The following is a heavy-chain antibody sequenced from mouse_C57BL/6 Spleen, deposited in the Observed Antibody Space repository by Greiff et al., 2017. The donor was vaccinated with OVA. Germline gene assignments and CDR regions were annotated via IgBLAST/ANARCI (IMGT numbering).Heavy chain of an antibody. CDR2: IDPETGGT. CDR1: GYTFTDYE. CDR3: TREGWERYFDY. V-gene: IGHV1-15*01. J-gene: IGHJ2*01. D-gene: IGHD3-3*01. Sequence: VKVVESGAELVRPGASVTLSCKASGYTFTDYEMHWVKQTPVHGLEWIGAIDPETGGTAYNQKFKGKAILTADKSSSTAYMELRSLTSEDSAVYYCTREGWERYFDYWGQGTTLTVSS.